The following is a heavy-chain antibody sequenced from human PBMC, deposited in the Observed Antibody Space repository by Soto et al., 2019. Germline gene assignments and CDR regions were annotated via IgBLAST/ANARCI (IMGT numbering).Heavy chain of an antibody. D-gene: IGHD5-18*01. Sequence: SLSLSCAASAFTFSSYGIHWVRQAPGKGLEWVAGISHDGGNKYYADSVKGRFTISRDNSKNTLYLQMNSLRAEDTAVYYCAKDSSFYGYTYGSHWGQGTLVTVS. V-gene: IGHV3-30*18. CDR2: ISHDGGNK. CDR3: AKDSSFYGYTYGSH. J-gene: IGHJ4*02. CDR1: AFTFSSYG.